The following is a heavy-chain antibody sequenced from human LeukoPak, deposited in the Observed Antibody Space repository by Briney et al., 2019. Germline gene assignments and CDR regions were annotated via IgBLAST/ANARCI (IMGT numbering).Heavy chain of an antibody. CDR1: GFTFSSYR. CDR2: ISSSSSTI. CDR3: ARSNVEIGAFDI. D-gene: IGHD4-11*01. Sequence: PGGSLRLSCAASGFTFSSYRMNWVRQAPGKGLEWVSHISSSSSTIYYADSVKGRFTISRGNAKTSLYLQMNSLRAEDTAVYYCARSNVEIGAFDIWGQGTMVTVSS. J-gene: IGHJ3*02. V-gene: IGHV3-48*04.